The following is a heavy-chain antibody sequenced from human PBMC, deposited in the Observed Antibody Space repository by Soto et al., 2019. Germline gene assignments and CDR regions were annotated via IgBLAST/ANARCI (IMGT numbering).Heavy chain of an antibody. Sequence: GGSLRLSCAASGFAFNGYGMHWVRQAPGKGLEWVAIISYDGHSIHYADSVKGRFIVSRDNSKNTLYLQMDSLIVDDTAVYYCAKALHSGSWYAYNWGQGTLVTVSS. D-gene: IGHD6-13*01. CDR1: GFAFNGYG. CDR3: AKALHSGSWYAYN. V-gene: IGHV3-30*18. J-gene: IGHJ4*02. CDR2: ISYDGHSI.